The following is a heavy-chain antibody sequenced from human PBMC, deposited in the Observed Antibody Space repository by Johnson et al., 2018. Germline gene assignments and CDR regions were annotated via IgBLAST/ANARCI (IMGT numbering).Heavy chain of an antibody. CDR1: GFTFSSYA. D-gene: IGHD3-22*01. CDR2: ISYDGSNK. CDR3: ASGSYYDSSGEAFDI. J-gene: IGHJ3*02. Sequence: VQLVQAGGGVVQPGRSLRLACAASGFTFSSYAMHWVRQAPGKGLEWVAVISYDGSNKYYADSVKGRFTITRENSKNTLYLKMNSPRAEDTAVYYRASGSYYDSSGEAFDIWGQGTMVTVSS. V-gene: IGHV3-30-3*01.